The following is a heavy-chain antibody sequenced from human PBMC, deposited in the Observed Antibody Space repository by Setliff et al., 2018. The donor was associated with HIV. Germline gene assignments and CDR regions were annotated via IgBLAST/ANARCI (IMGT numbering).Heavy chain of an antibody. D-gene: IGHD1-26*01. Sequence: ASVKVSCKTSGYTFTSYYMHWIRQAPGQGLEWVGMIDPMMGITTNAQKLQGRVTMTRDTSASTVYMNLRSLKSEDTAMYYCAKDRGVGATGSVFDIWGQGTMVTVSS. CDR3: AKDRGVGATGSVFDI. J-gene: IGHJ3*02. CDR1: GYTFTSYY. V-gene: IGHV1-46*01. CDR2: IDPMMGIT.